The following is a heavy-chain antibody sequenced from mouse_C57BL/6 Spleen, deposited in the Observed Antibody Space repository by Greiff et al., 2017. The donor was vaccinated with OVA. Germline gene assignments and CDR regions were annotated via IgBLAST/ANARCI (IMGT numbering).Heavy chain of an antibody. V-gene: IGHV5-2*03. CDR2: INSDGGST. CDR3: ARQVIPHYFDY. D-gene: IGHD5-1-1*01. Sequence: EVKVEESGGGLVQPGESLKLSCESNEYEFPSHDMSWVRKTPEKRLELVAAINSDGGSTYYPDTMERRFIISRDNTKKTLYLQMSSLRSEDTALYYCARQVIPHYFDYWGQGTTLTVSS. CDR1: EYEFPSHD. J-gene: IGHJ2*01.